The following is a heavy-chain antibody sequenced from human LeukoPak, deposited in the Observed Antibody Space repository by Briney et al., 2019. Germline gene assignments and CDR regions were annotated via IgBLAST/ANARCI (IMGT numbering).Heavy chain of an antibody. V-gene: IGHV4-39*01. J-gene: IGHJ4*02. Sequence: PSETLSLTCTVSGGSISSSSYYWGWIRQPPGKGLEWIGSIYYSGSTYYNPSLKSRVTISVDTSKNQFSLKLSSVTAADTAVYYCARPYCSGGSCYSGYFDYWGQGTLVTVSS. CDR1: GGSISSSSYY. D-gene: IGHD2-15*01. CDR3: ARPYCSGGSCYSGYFDY. CDR2: IYYSGST.